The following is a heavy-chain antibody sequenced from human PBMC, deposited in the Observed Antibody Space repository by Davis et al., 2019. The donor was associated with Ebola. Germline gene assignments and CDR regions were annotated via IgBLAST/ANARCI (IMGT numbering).Heavy chain of an antibody. D-gene: IGHD5-12*01. CDR3: ARAPRVLDTIKYGMDV. V-gene: IGHV3-30*04. J-gene: IGHJ6*04. CDR2: ISKDGTNK. Sequence: PGGSLRLSCAASGFTFSNYNLHWVRQAPGKGLEWVAVISKDGTNKFYTRSVKGRFTISRDNSKNTLYLQMNSLRADDTAVYYCARAPRVLDTIKYGMDVWGKGTTVTVSS. CDR1: GFTFSNYN.